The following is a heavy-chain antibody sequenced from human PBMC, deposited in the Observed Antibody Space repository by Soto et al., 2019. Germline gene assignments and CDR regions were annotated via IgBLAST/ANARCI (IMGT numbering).Heavy chain of an antibody. D-gene: IGHD6-19*01. CDR2: ISAYNGNT. V-gene: IGHV1-18*01. J-gene: IGHJ6*02. CDR1: GYTFTSYG. CDR3: ARAANYGWGYYYGLAV. Sequence: QVQLVQSGAEVKKPGASVKVSCKASGYTFTSYGISWVRQAPGQGLEWMGWISAYNGNTNYAQKLQGRVTMTTDTSTSTANMELRGLRCDDTAVYYCARAANYGWGYYYGLAVWGQGTTVTVSS.